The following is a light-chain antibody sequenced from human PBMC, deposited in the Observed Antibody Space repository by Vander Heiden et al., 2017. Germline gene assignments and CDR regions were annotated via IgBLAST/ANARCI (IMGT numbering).Light chain of an antibody. J-gene: IGKJ4*01. V-gene: IGKV1-33*01. Sequence: DIQMTPSPSSLSASVGDRVTITRQASQDISNYLNWYQQKPGKAPKLLIYDASNLETGVPSRFSGSGSGTDFTFTISSLQPEDIATYYCQQDDNLPLTFGGGTKVEIK. CDR3: QQDDNLPLT. CDR2: DAS. CDR1: QDISNY.